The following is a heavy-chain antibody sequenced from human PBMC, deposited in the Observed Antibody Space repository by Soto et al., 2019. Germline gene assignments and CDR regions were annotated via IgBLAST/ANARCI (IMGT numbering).Heavy chain of an antibody. CDR1: GFTFTSYA. Sequence: EVQLLESGGGLVQPGGSLRLSCAAPGFTFTSYALSWVRKAPGKGMEWVSAISGSGGSTYYADSVKGRFTISRDNSKNTLYLQMNSLRAEDTAVYYCAKGTTVVPAASFDYWGQGTLVTVSS. J-gene: IGHJ4*02. D-gene: IGHD2-2*01. V-gene: IGHV3-23*01. CDR2: ISGSGGST. CDR3: AKGTTVVPAASFDY.